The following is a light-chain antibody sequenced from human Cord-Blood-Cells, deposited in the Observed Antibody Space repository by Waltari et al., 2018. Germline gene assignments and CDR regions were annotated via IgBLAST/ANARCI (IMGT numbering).Light chain of an antibody. V-gene: IGLV2-14*01. CDR3: SSYTSSSTLV. CDR1: SSAVGGYNY. CDR2: EVS. Sequence: QSARPQPASVSGSPGQSFTISCPGTSSAVGGYNYVPWYQQHPGKAPKLMIYEVSNRPSGVSNRFSGSKSGNTASLTISGLQAEDEADYYCSSYTSSSTLVFGGGTKLTVL. J-gene: IGLJ3*02.